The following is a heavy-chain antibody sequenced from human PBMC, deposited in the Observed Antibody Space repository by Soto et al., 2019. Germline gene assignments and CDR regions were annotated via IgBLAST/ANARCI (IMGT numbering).Heavy chain of an antibody. CDR1: GFTFSDYY. CDR2: ISSSSSYT. CDR3: ARVIFYGIPNWYFDL. D-gene: IGHD3-9*01. J-gene: IGHJ2*01. V-gene: IGHV3-11*03. Sequence: GGSLRLSCAAPGFTFSDYYMSWLRQAPGKGLEWVSYISSSSSYTNYADSVKGRFTISRDNAKNSLHLQMNSLRAEDTAVYYCARVIFYGIPNWYFDLWGRGTLVTVSS.